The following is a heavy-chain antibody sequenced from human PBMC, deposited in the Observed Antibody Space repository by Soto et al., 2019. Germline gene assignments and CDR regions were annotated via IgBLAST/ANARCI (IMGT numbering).Heavy chain of an antibody. CDR3: ARLGLPEYYDILTGYPRPLDY. CDR2: IDPSDSYT. Sequence: GESLKISCKGSGYSFTSYWISWVRQMPGKGLEWMGRIDPSDSYTNYSPSFQGHVTISADKSISTAYLQWSSLKASDTAMYYCARLGLPEYYDILTGYPRPLDYWGQGTLVTVSS. D-gene: IGHD3-9*01. CDR1: GYSFTSYW. J-gene: IGHJ4*02. V-gene: IGHV5-10-1*01.